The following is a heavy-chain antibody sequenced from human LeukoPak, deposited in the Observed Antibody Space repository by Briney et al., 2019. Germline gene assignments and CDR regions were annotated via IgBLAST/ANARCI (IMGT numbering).Heavy chain of an antibody. V-gene: IGHV1-18*01. CDR1: GYSFTSYG. J-gene: IGHJ3*02. CDR3: ARDRTYSYDSSGQDAFGI. CDR2: ISGYNGNT. Sequence: ASVKVSCXASGYSFTSYGITWVRLAPGQGLEWMGWISGYNGNTNYAQKVKSRVTMTTETSTRTAYMELRSLRSDDTAVYYCARDRTYSYDSSGQDAFGIWGQGTIVTVSS. D-gene: IGHD3-22*01.